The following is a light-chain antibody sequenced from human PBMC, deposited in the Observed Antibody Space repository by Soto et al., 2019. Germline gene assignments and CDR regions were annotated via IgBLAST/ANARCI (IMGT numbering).Light chain of an antibody. J-gene: IGKJ1*01. CDR2: GAS. CDR3: QQYGSLSWT. Sequence: EIVLTQSPGTLSLSPGERATLSCRASQSVSRSYLAWYQQKPGQAPRLLIYGASSRATGIPDRFSGSGSGTDFTLSISRLEPEDLAVYYCQQYGSLSWTFGQGTKVDIK. CDR1: QSVSRSY. V-gene: IGKV3-20*01.